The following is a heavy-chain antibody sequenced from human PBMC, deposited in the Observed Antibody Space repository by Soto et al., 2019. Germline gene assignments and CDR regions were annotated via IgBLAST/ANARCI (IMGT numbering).Heavy chain of an antibody. V-gene: IGHV3-23*01. CDR2: ISGSGGST. Sequence: PGGSLRLSCAASGFTFSSYAMSWVRQAPGKGLEWVSAISGSGGSTYYADSVKGRFTISRDNSKNTLYLQMNSLRAEDTAVYYCAKGSYSYGQQGYYYGMDVWGQGTTVTVSS. J-gene: IGHJ6*02. D-gene: IGHD5-18*01. CDR3: AKGSYSYGQQGYYYGMDV. CDR1: GFTFSSYA.